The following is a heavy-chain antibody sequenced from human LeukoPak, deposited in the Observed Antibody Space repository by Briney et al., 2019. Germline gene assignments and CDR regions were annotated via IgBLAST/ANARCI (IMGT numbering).Heavy chain of an antibody. Sequence: ASVKVSCKASGYTFTGYYMHWVRQATGQGLEWMGWMNPNSGNTGYAQKFQGRVTMTRNTSISTAYMELSSLRSEDTAVYYCARDVYYDFWSGPTPYGMDVWGQGTTVTVSS. CDR1: GYTFTGYY. CDR3: ARDVYYDFWSGPTPYGMDV. D-gene: IGHD3-3*01. CDR2: MNPNSGNT. V-gene: IGHV1-8*02. J-gene: IGHJ6*02.